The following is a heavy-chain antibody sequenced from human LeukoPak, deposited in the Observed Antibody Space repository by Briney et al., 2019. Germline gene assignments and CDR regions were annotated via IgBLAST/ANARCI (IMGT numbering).Heavy chain of an antibody. V-gene: IGHV1-8*01. CDR2: MNPNSGNT. CDR3: ARAAVAGTRVYYYYMDV. CDR1: GYTFTSYD. Sequence: GASVKVSCKASGYTFTSYDINWVRQATGQGLEWMGWMNPNSGNTGYAQKFQGRVTMTRSTSISTAYMELSSLRSEDTAVYYCARAAVAGTRVYYYYMDVWGKGTTVTVSS. D-gene: IGHD6-19*01. J-gene: IGHJ6*03.